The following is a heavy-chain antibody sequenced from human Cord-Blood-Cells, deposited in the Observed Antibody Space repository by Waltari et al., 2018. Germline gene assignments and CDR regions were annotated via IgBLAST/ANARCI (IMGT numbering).Heavy chain of an antibody. CDR2: INTNTGNP. CDR3: ARDGDIVVVPAARKYGMDV. Sequence: QVQLVQSGSELKKPGASVKVSCKASGYTFTSYAMNWVRQAPGQGLEWMGWINTNTGNPTYAQGFTGRFVVSLDTSVSTAYLQISSLKAEDTAVYYCARDGDIVVVPAARKYGMDVWGQGTTVTVSS. J-gene: IGHJ6*02. D-gene: IGHD2-2*01. CDR1: GYTFTSYA. V-gene: IGHV7-4-1*02.